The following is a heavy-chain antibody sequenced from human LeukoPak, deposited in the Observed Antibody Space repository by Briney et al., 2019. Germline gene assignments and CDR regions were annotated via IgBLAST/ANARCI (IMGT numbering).Heavy chain of an antibody. CDR1: GFTFSNYW. V-gene: IGHV3-74*01. CDR3: ARDREIAAGNFFDP. J-gene: IGHJ5*02. CDR2: ISSDGSST. Sequence: TGGSLRLSCAASGFTFSNYWMHWVRQAPGRGLVWVSRISSDGSSTTYADSVKGRFTISRDNAKNTLYLQMNNLRAEDTAVYSCARDREIAAGNFFDPWGQGTLVTVSS. D-gene: IGHD6-13*01.